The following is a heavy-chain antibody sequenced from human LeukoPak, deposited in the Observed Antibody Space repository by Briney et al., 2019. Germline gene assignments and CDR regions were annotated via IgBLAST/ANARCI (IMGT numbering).Heavy chain of an antibody. CDR2: ISYDGSNK. Sequence: GGALRPSCAASRFTFSSYGMHWVRQAPGKGLEWVAVISYDGSNKYYADSVKGRFTISRDNSKNTLYLQMNSLRPEDTAVYYCAPENLDYWGQGTLVTVSS. CDR1: RFTFSSYG. J-gene: IGHJ4*02. CDR3: APENLDY. V-gene: IGHV3-30*03.